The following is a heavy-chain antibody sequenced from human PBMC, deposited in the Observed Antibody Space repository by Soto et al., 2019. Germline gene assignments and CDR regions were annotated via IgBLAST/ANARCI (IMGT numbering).Heavy chain of an antibody. D-gene: IGHD3-3*01. CDR2: VYYSGST. Sequence: PSETLSLTCTVSGGSISGYYWSWIRQPPGKGLEWIGYVYYSGSTNYNPSLKSRVTISVDTSKNQFSLRLSSVTAADTAVYYCARTLYDFWSGYLSGFDSWGQGTLVTVSS. J-gene: IGHJ4*02. CDR3: ARTLYDFWSGYLSGFDS. CDR1: GGSISGYY. V-gene: IGHV4-59*01.